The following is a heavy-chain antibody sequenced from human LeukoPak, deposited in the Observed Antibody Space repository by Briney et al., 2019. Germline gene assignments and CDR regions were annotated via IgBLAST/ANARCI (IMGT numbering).Heavy chain of an antibody. Sequence: GGSLRLSCAASGFTVSSNYMSWVGQAPGKGLEGVSVIYSGGSTYYADSVKGRFTISRHNSKNTLYLQMNSLRAEDTAVYYCARVNYYDSSGSSPFDYWGQGTLVTVSS. CDR2: IYSGGST. J-gene: IGHJ4*02. CDR1: GFTVSSNY. CDR3: ARVNYYDSSGSSPFDY. D-gene: IGHD3-22*01. V-gene: IGHV3-53*04.